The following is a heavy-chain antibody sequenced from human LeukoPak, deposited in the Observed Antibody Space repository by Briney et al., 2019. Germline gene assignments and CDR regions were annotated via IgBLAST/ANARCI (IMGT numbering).Heavy chain of an antibody. J-gene: IGHJ3*02. CDR3: ARGPGGGGDLDAFDI. Sequence: PSETLSLTCAVYGGSFSGYYWSWIRQPPGNGLGWIGEINHSGSTNYNPSLKSRVTISVDTSKNQFSLKLSSVTAADTAVYYCARGPGGGGDLDAFDIWGQGTMVTVSS. D-gene: IGHD2-21*01. CDR1: GGSFSGYY. CDR2: INHSGST. V-gene: IGHV4-34*01.